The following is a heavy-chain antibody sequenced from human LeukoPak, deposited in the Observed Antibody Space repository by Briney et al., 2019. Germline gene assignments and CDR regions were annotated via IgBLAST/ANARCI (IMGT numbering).Heavy chain of an antibody. CDR2: INHSGST. CDR3: ARERVFGSSWFGDF. J-gene: IGHJ4*02. Sequence: SETLSLTCTVSGYSISSGYYWGWIRQPPGKGLEWIGTINHSGSTYYNPSLKSRVTISVDTSKKHSSLKLSSVTAADTAVYYCARERVFGSSWFGDFWGQGTLVTVSS. CDR1: GYSISSGYY. V-gene: IGHV4-38-2*02. D-gene: IGHD6-13*01.